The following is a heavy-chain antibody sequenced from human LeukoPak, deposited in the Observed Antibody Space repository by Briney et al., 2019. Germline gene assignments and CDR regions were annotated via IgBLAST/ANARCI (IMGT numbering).Heavy chain of an antibody. CDR1: GYTFSSYG. V-gene: IGHV1-18*01. Sequence: GASVKVSCKTSGYTFSSYGITWVRQAPGQGLEWMGWISAYSGNTNYAHKLQGRVTMTTDTSTSTAYMELRGLRSDDTAVYYCARHRSRMVRGGDWFDPWGQGTLVTVSS. CDR3: ARHRSRMVRGGDWFDP. CDR2: ISAYSGNT. D-gene: IGHD3-10*01. J-gene: IGHJ5*02.